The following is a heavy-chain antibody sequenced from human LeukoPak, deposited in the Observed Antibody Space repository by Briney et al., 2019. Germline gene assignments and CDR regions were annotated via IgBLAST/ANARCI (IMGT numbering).Heavy chain of an antibody. J-gene: IGHJ4*02. D-gene: IGHD7-27*01. V-gene: IGHV1-8*01. Sequence: ASVKVSCKASGYTFTSYDFNWVRQATGQRPEWMGWMSPNSGDTGYAQKFQDRVTMIRNTSISTAYMELSSLRSDDTAVYYCARGPPNWGYDYWGPGTLVTVSS. CDR2: MSPNSGDT. CDR3: ARGPPNWGYDY. CDR1: GYTFTSYD.